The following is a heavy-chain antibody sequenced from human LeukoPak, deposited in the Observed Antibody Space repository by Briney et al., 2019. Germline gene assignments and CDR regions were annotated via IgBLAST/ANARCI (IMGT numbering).Heavy chain of an antibody. Sequence: ASVKVSCKASGYTFTGYYMHWVRQAPGQGLEWMGWINPNSGGTNYAQRFQGRVTMTRDTSISTAYLELSRLRSGDTAVYYCARDGSGSYYIYTWFDPWGQGTLVTVSS. CDR1: GYTFTGYY. D-gene: IGHD3-10*01. V-gene: IGHV1-2*02. CDR3: ARDGSGSYYIYTWFDP. CDR2: INPNSGGT. J-gene: IGHJ5*02.